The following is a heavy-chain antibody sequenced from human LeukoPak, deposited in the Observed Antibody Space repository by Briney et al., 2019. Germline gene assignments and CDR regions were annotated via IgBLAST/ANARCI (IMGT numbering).Heavy chain of an antibody. CDR1: GISFSDFY. CDR3: AAGTAADY. CDR2: VSSGSSYT. Sequence: GGSLRLSCVVSGISFSDFYMNWMRQAPGGGLECSSYVSSGSSYTDYAESVKGRFTISRDNAKSALYLEMSALRVEDTAVYYCAAGTAADYWGQGTLVIVSS. V-gene: IGHV3-11*03. D-gene: IGHD6-13*01. J-gene: IGHJ4*02.